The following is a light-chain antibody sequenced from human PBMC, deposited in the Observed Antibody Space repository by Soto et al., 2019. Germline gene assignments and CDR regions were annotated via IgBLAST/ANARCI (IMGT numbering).Light chain of an antibody. V-gene: IGLV2-23*02. CDR2: EVN. CDR3: CSYAGTVAYV. Sequence: HSAQTQPASMSGSPGKSVTITCAGTGRNVGAYNLVSWYQQHPGKAPKLIICEVNTRPSGISNRFSGSKSGGTASLTISGLQAEDEADYFCCSYAGTVAYVFGTGTKVTVL. CDR1: GRNVGAYNL. J-gene: IGLJ1*01.